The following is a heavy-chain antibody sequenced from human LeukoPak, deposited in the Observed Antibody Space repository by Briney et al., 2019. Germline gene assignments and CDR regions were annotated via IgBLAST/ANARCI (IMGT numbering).Heavy chain of an antibody. CDR2: ISSSSSYI. Sequence: GGSLRLSCAASGFTFSSYSMNWVRQAPGKGLEWVSSISSSSSYIYYADSVKGRFTISRDNAKNSLYLQMNSLRAEDTAVYYCARENFKVCGRLSYYFDYWGQGTLVTVSS. D-gene: IGHD2-8*01. CDR3: ARENFKVCGRLSYYFDY. J-gene: IGHJ4*02. V-gene: IGHV3-21*01. CDR1: GFTFSSYS.